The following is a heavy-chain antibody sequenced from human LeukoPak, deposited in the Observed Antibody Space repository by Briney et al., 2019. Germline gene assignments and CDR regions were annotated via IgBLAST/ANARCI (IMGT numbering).Heavy chain of an antibody. CDR3: ARAMTTVTAFDY. J-gene: IGHJ4*02. D-gene: IGHD4-17*01. CDR1: GFTFSSYS. Sequence: GGSLRLSCAAPGFTFSSYSMNWVRQAPGKGLEWVSSISSSSSYIYYADSVKGRFTISRDNAKNLLYLQMNSLIAEDKAVYYCARAMTTVTAFDYWGQGTLVTVSS. V-gene: IGHV3-21*01. CDR2: ISSSSSYI.